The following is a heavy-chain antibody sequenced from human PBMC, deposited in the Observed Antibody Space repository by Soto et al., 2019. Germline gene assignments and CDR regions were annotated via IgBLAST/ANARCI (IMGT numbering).Heavy chain of an antibody. D-gene: IGHD5-12*01. CDR2: IYHSGST. CDR3: XXXXXEMATFDY. J-gene: IGHJ4*02. Sequence: QLQLQESGSGLVKPSQTLSLTCAVSGGSISSGGYSWSWIRQPPGKGLEWIGYIYHSGSTYYNPSLKXRVTXSVXRSKXXXSLKLSSVTAAXTXXXXXXXXXXEMATFDYWGQGTLVTVSS. CDR1: GGSISSGGYS. V-gene: IGHV4-30-2*01.